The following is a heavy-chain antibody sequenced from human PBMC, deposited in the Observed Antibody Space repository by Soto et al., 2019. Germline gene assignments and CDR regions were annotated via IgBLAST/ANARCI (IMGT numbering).Heavy chain of an antibody. J-gene: IGHJ5*02. CDR3: TREVYSNSNNWFDP. CDR2: IYSTGTT. CDR1: GGPITAQY. Sequence: QVQLQEWGPGLLKPSETLSLTCTVSGGPITAQYWSWIRQPAGKGLEWIGRIYSTGTTNYNPSLRSRVTMSVDTSKNQFALRLTSVTAADTAVYYCTREVYSNSNNWFDPWGQGTLVSVSS. V-gene: IGHV4-4*07. D-gene: IGHD4-4*01.